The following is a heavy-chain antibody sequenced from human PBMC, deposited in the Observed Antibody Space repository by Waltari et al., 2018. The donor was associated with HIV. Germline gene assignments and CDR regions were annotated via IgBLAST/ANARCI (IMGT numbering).Heavy chain of an antibody. D-gene: IGHD6-13*01. CDR3: ARVYPLAAATNWFDP. V-gene: IGHV1-3*01. J-gene: IGHJ5*02. Sequence: QVQLVQSGAEVKKPWASVKVSCKASGYTCTSYAMHWVRQAPGQRLAWLGWINDGKGTTKYSQKFQGRGNITRDTSASTAYMELSSLRSEDTAVYYCARVYPLAAATNWFDPWGQGTLVTVSS. CDR1: GYTCTSYA. CDR2: INDGKGTT.